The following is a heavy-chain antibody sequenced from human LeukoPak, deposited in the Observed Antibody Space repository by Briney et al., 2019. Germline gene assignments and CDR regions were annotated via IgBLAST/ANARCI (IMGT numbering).Heavy chain of an antibody. J-gene: IGHJ4*02. CDR3: ATLFGESSDFDH. CDR2: LHSSGET. D-gene: IGHD3-10*02. Sequence: SETLSLTCVVSGGSISAYYWNWIRQPAGKGLEWIGRLHSSGETTSNPSLMSRATMSLDTSRNHFSLNLTSVTAADTAIYYCATLFGESSDFDHWGQGTLVTVSS. V-gene: IGHV4-4*07. CDR1: GGSISAYY.